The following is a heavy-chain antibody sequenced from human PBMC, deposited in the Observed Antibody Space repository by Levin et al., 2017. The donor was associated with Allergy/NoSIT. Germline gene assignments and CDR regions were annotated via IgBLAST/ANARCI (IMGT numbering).Heavy chain of an antibody. CDR3: ANGGIAGTIGRFVC. Sequence: GGSLRLSCAASGFPFSTYWMSWVRQAPGKGLEWVASIKEDGGEKKYVDSVKGRFTISRDNARNSLSLQMNSLRAEDTAVYYCANGGIAGTIGRFVCWGQGTLVTVSS. CDR2: IKEDGGEK. D-gene: IGHD1-7*01. CDR1: GFPFSTYW. J-gene: IGHJ4*02. V-gene: IGHV3-7*01.